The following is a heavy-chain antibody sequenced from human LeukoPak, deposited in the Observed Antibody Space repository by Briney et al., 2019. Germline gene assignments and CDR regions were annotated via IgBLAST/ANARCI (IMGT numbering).Heavy chain of an antibody. J-gene: IGHJ1*01. D-gene: IGHD4-17*01. CDR2: IYHSGST. V-gene: IGHV4-38-2*02. Sequence: SETLSLTCTVSGGSISSYYWGWIRQPPGKGLEWIGSIYHSGSTYYNPSLKSRVTISVDTSKNQFSLNLSSVTAADTAVYYCPLGVTTVTTSYFQHWGQGTLVTVSS. CDR1: GGSISSYY. CDR3: PLGVTTVTTSYFQH.